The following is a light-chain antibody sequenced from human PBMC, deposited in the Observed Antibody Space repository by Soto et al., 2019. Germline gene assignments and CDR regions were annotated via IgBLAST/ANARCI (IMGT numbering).Light chain of an antibody. Sequence: DIQMTQSPSSLSASVGDRVTITCQASQDISNYLNWYQQKPGKAPKLLIYDASNLETGGPSRFSGSGSWTDFTFTISSLQPEDIATYYCQQYYNLPLTFSGGTKVEIK. CDR2: DAS. V-gene: IGKV1-33*01. CDR3: QQYYNLPLT. CDR1: QDISNY. J-gene: IGKJ4*01.